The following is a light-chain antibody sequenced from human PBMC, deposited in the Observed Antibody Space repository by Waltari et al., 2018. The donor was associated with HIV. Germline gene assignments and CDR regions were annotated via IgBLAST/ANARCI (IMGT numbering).Light chain of an antibody. CDR3: PVCDSSRDHPVV. CDR1: DIGSKS. CDR2: CDS. Sequence: SYVLPQPPSVSVAPGKTARFTCGGNDIGSKSVHWSQQKPGQAPILVIYCDSDRPCGTPRRFSCSNSRNTAALPIRRVGAGYEADYYCPVCDSSRDHPVVFGGETYLTFL. V-gene: IGLV3-21*04. J-gene: IGLJ2*01.